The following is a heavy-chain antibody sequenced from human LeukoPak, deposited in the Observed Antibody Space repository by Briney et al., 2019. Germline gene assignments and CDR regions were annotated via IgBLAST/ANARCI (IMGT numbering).Heavy chain of an antibody. D-gene: IGHD5-18*01. CDR2: ISYDGSNK. Sequence: PGGSLRLSCAASGFTFSSYAMTWVRQAPDKGLEWVAAISYDGSNKYYADSVKGRFTISRDNSKNTLYLQMNSLRVEDTAVYYCAGSGMVQLWSYYDYWGQGTLVTVSS. V-gene: IGHV3-30*03. J-gene: IGHJ4*02. CDR1: GFTFSSYA. CDR3: AGSGMVQLWSYYDY.